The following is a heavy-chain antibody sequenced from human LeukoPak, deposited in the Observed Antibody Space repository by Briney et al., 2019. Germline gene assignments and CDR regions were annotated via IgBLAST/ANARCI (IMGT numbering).Heavy chain of an antibody. J-gene: IGHJ4*02. D-gene: IGHD1-26*01. V-gene: IGHV3-21*01. CDR3: ARGESGSYYVFDY. CDR2: ISSSSSYI. Sequence: GGSLRLSCAASGFTFSSYAMHWVRQAPGKGLEWVSSISSSSSYIYYADSVKGRFTVSRDNAKNSLYLQMNSLRAEDTAVYYCARGESGSYYVFDYWGQGTLVTVSS. CDR1: GFTFSSYA.